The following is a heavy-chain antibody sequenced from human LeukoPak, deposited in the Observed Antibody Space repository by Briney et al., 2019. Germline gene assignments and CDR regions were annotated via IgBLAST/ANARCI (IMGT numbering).Heavy chain of an antibody. Sequence: GGSLRLSCAASGFTFDDYGMSWVRQAPGKGLEWVSGINWNGGSTGYADSVKGRFTISRDNAKNSLYLQMNSLRAEDTALYYCARDRPSIAAAGTYYYYYMDVWGEGTTVTVSS. V-gene: IGHV3-20*04. J-gene: IGHJ6*03. CDR2: INWNGGST. D-gene: IGHD6-13*01. CDR3: ARDRPSIAAAGTYYYYYMDV. CDR1: GFTFDDYG.